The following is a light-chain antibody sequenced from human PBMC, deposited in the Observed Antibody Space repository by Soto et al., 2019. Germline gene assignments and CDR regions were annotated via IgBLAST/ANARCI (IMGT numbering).Light chain of an antibody. V-gene: IGKV3-20*01. CDR3: QQFESSVT. CDR2: GAS. CDR1: QSVSSTF. Sequence: EIVLTQSPGSLSLSPGERATLSCRASQSVSSTFFAWYQQRPGQAPRLLMYGASNRATGIPERFSGSGSGTDFTLTISRLEPEDFGVYYCQQFESSVTFGQGTKVEIK. J-gene: IGKJ1*01.